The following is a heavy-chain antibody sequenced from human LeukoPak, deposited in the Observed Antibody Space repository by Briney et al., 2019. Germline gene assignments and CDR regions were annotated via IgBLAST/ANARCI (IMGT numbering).Heavy chain of an antibody. J-gene: IGHJ4*02. V-gene: IGHV1-18*01. Sequence: GASVKVSCKASGYTFTIYGITWVRQAPGQGLEWMGWISANNGNTNYAQKFQGRVTMTTDTSTSTAYMELRSLGSDDTAVYYCARAGAAVTTNFDNWGQGTLVTVSS. CDR1: GYTFTIYG. CDR3: ARAGAAVTTNFDN. D-gene: IGHD4-17*01. CDR2: ISANNGNT.